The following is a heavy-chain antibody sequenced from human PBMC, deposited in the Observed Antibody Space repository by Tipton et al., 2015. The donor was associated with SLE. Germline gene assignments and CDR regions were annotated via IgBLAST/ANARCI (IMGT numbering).Heavy chain of an antibody. J-gene: IGHJ4*02. Sequence: TLSLTCNVSVYSISSSHWWGWIRQPPGKGLEWIGHVYYGGAIYYNPSLKSRVTMSIDTSKNQFSLKLSSVTAADTAVYYCARFIAAAGILYWGQGTLVTVSS. CDR2: VYYGGAI. CDR1: VYSISSSHW. D-gene: IGHD6-13*01. V-gene: IGHV4-28*02. CDR3: ARFIAAAGILY.